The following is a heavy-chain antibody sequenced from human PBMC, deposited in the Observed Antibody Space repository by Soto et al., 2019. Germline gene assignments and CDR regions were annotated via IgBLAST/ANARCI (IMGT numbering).Heavy chain of an antibody. J-gene: IGHJ4*02. CDR2: IIPIFGTA. V-gene: IGHV1-69*13. Sequence: AVKGYCKASGCTFSSYAISWVRQAPVQVLECIGGIIPIFGTANYAQNFQGRVTITADESTSTAYMELSSLRSEDTAVYYCARDRCSGGSCYDGFDSWAQ. D-gene: IGHD2-15*01. CDR3: ARDRCSGGSCYDGFDS. CDR1: GCTFSSYA.